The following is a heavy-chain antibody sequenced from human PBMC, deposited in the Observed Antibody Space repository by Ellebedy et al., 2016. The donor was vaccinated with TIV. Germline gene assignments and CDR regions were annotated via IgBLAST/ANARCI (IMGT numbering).Heavy chain of an antibody. D-gene: IGHD3-22*01. CDR3: ARVPLFYDSSGYEDY. J-gene: IGHJ4*02. CDR1: GFTFSSYS. CDR2: ISSSSSYI. V-gene: IGHV3-21*01. Sequence: GGSLRLSXAASGFTFSSYSMNWVRQAPGKGLEWVSSISSSSSYIYYADSVKGRFTISRDNAKNSLYLQMNSLRAEDTAVYYCARVPLFYDSSGYEDYWGQGTLVTVSS.